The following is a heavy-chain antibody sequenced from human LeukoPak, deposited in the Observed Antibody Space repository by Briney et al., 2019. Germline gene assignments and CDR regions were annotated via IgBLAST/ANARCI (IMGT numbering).Heavy chain of an antibody. D-gene: IGHD2-2*03. V-gene: IGHV3-23*01. Sequence: PGGSLRLSCAASGFTFSTYYMNWVRQAPGKGLEWVSGIIPSGGTTYYADSVKGRFTISRDNSQNTMYLQMNSLRAEDTALYFCAKDSGWILFDDWGQGTLVTVSS. CDR2: IIPSGGTT. CDR3: AKDSGWILFDD. CDR1: GFTFSTYY. J-gene: IGHJ4*02.